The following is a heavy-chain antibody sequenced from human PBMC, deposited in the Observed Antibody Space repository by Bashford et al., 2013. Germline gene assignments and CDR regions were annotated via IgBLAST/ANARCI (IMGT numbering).Heavy chain of an antibody. CDR3: ARVSGDWSHVYYFDY. J-gene: IGHJ4*02. V-gene: IGHV3-48*02. CDR2: ISSSSSTI. D-gene: IGHD2-21*02. Sequence: VRQAPGKGLEWVSYISSSSSTIYYADSVKGRFTISRDNAKNSLYLQMNSLRDEDTAVYYCARVSGDWSHVYYFDYWGQGTLVTVSS.